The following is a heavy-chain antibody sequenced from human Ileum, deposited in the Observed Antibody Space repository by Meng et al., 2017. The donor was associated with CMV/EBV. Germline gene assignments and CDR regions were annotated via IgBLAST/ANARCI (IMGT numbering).Heavy chain of an antibody. CDR2: VNPNSGKT. V-gene: IGHV1-8*02. CDR1: GYPFTSYD. J-gene: IGHJ5*01. CDR3: TRRRNWFDS. Sequence: ASVKVSCKASGYPFTSYDIYWVRQATGQGPEWMGWVNPNSGKTGYAQKFQGRLTMTRNSSIGTAYMELSSLRSDDTAVYYCTRRRNWFDSWGQGNRVTGAS.